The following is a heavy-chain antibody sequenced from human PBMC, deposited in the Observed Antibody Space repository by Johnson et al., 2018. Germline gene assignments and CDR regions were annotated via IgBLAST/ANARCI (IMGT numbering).Heavy chain of an antibody. CDR2: ISYDGSNK. V-gene: IGHV3-30*03. J-gene: IGHJ6*03. D-gene: IGHD3-22*01. CDR1: GFTFSSYG. CDR3: SRASPYDSSGYYPNYYCYYYIDV. Sequence: QVQLVQSGGGVVQPGRSLRLSCAASGFTFSSYGMHWVRQAPGKGLEWVAVISYDGSNKYYADSVKGRFTISRDNSKNTLYLQMNSLRAEETAVYYCSRASPYDSSGYYPNYYCYYYIDVWGKGTTVTVSS.